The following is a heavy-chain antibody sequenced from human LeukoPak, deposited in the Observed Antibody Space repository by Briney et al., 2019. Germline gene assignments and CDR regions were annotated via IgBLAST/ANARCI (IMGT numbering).Heavy chain of an antibody. CDR2: IYYSGST. V-gene: IGHV4-30-4*01. CDR1: GGSISSGDYY. Sequence: SETLSLTCTVSGGSISSGDYYWSWIRQPPGKGLEWIGYIYYSGSTYYNPSLKSRVTISVDTSKNQFSLKLSSVTAADTAVYYCARDLSLYYYDSSGYLDYWGQGTLVTVSS. J-gene: IGHJ4*02. D-gene: IGHD3-22*01. CDR3: ARDLSLYYYDSSGYLDY.